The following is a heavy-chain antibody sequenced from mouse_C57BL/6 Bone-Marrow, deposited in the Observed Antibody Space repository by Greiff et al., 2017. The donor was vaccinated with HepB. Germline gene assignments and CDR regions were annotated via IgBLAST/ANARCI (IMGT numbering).Heavy chain of an antibody. Sequence: EVNLVESEGGLVQPGSSMKLSCTASGFTFSDYYMAWVRQVPEKGLEWVANINYDGSSTYYLDSLKSRFIISRDNAKNILYLQMSSLKSEDTATYYCARDRGGYFDVWGTGTTVTVSS. CDR2: INYDGSST. V-gene: IGHV5-16*01. J-gene: IGHJ1*03. CDR3: ARDRGGYFDV. CDR1: GFTFSDYY.